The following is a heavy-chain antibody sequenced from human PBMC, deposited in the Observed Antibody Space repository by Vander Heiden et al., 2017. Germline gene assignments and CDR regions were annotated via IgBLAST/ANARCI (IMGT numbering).Heavy chain of an antibody. CDR1: GFTFNSYS. CDR2: SSYHGDNQ. V-gene: IGHV3-30-3*01. D-gene: IGHD1-26*01. J-gene: IGHJ4*02. CDR3: AREGWELRGSFDY. Sequence: QVDLVESGGGVVQPGRSLPLSCTASGFTFNSYSMHWVRQAPGKGLEWVAVSSYHGDNQYSADSVNGRFTISRDNSKSILYLQMNSLRAEDTAVYYCAREGWELRGSFDYWGQGTLVTVSS.